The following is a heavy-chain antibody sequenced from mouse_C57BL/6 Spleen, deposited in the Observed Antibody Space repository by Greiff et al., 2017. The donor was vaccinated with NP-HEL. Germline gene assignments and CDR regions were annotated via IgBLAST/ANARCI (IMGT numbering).Heavy chain of an antibody. CDR3: ARDTTVVERSFAY. CDR2: ISDGGSYT. V-gene: IGHV5-4*01. CDR1: GFTFSSYA. J-gene: IGHJ3*01. D-gene: IGHD1-1*01. Sequence: EVQLVESGGGLVKPGGSLKLSCAASGFTFSSYAMSWVRQTPEKRLEWVATISDGGSYTYYPDNVKGRFTISRDNAKNNLYLQMSHLKSEDTAMYYCARDTTVVERSFAYWGQGTLVTVSA.